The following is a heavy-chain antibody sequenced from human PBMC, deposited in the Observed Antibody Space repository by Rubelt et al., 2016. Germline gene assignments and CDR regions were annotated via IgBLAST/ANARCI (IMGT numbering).Heavy chain of an antibody. CDR2: IIPVVGVP. J-gene: IGHJ3*01. V-gene: IGHV1-69*04. Sequence: QVQLVQSGAEMKKPGSSVKVSCKASGGSYISYSFTWVRQAPGQGLEWMGRIIPVVGVPNYAQKFQGRVTITADKSTSTAYMELGGLTSEDTAVYYCARDNYYFESSTFDLWGQGTMVTVSS. D-gene: IGHD3-22*01. CDR3: ARDNYYFESSTFDL. CDR1: GGSYISYS.